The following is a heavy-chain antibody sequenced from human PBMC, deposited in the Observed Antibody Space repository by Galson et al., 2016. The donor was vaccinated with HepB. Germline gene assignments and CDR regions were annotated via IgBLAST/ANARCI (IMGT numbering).Heavy chain of an antibody. CDR1: GFTFSSSA. D-gene: IGHD3-10*01. J-gene: IGHJ5*02. Sequence: SLRLSCAASGFTFSSSAMHWVRQAPGKGLEWVAVIWFDGSKKYYADSVKGRFTISRDNSKNILYLQMSSLRAEDTALYYCARVGAGGMGSAFDPWGQGTLVTVSS. CDR3: ARVGAGGMGSAFDP. V-gene: IGHV3-33*01. CDR2: IWFDGSKK.